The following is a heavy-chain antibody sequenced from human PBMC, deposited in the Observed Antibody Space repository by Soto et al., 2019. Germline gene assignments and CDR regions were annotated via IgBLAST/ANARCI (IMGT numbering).Heavy chain of an antibody. CDR2: ISYDGSNK. CDR1: GFTFSSYG. Sequence: PGGSLRLSCAASGFTFSSYGMHWVRQAPGKGLEWVAVISYDGSNKYYADSVKGRFTISRDNSKNTLYLQMNSLRAEDTAVYYCAKEPPQHIYDFWSGYYNWGQGTLVTVSS. V-gene: IGHV3-30*18. CDR3: AKEPPQHIYDFWSGYYN. D-gene: IGHD3-3*01. J-gene: IGHJ4*02.